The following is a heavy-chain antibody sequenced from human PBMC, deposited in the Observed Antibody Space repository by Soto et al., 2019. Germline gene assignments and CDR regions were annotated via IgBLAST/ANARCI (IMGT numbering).Heavy chain of an antibody. J-gene: IGHJ4*02. CDR1: GGSISSYY. Sequence: QVQLQESGPGLVKPSETLSLTCTVPGGSISSYYWIWIRQPPGKGLEWLGYINNSGSTNYNPSLRSRVTISVDTSTNQFSLELCSVTAADTAVYYCAGVEDSYYFDYWGQGTLVTVSS. CDR2: INNSGST. D-gene: IGHD6-6*01. CDR3: AGVEDSYYFDY. V-gene: IGHV4-59*01.